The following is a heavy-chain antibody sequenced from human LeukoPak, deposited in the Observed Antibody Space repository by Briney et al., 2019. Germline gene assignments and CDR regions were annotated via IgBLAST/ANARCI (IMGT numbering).Heavy chain of an antibody. CDR1: GFTLSSYW. J-gene: IGHJ4*02. Sequence: QPGGSLRLSCAASGFTLSSYWMSWVRQAPWKGLVWVSRTNGDGKIIDYADSVKGRFTISRDNAENTLYLQMNSLRAEDTAVYYCVRDSSGSYWGQGTLVTVSS. CDR3: VRDSSGSY. D-gene: IGHD3-22*01. V-gene: IGHV3-74*01. CDR2: TNGDGKII.